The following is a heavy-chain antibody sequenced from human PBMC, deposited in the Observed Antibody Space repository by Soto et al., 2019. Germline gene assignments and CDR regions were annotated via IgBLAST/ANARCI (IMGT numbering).Heavy chain of an antibody. V-gene: IGHV1-18*01. CDR2: ISAYNGNK. D-gene: IGHD3-22*01. CDR1: GCTFSSYG. CDR3: ERLSADYDSRRQNDY. J-gene: IGHJ4*01. Sequence: VKASCKASGCTFSSYGISGVGQALGQGLEGMGWISAYNGNKNYAKKLPGGVTTTTDTSTSTASMELRSPRSDDTAVYYCERLSADYDSRRQNDYWGHGTLVTVSS.